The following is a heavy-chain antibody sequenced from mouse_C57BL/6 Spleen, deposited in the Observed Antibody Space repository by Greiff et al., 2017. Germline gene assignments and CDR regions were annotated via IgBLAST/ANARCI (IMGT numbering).Heavy chain of an antibody. CDR1: GYAFSSSW. Sequence: VKLMESGPELVKPGASVKISCKASGYAFSSSWMNWVKQRPGKGLEWIGRIYPGDGDTNYNGKFKGKATLTADKSSSTAYMQLSSLTSEDSAVYFCARGDGYPSFDYWGQGTTLTVSS. D-gene: IGHD2-3*01. V-gene: IGHV1-82*01. J-gene: IGHJ2*01. CDR3: ARGDGYPSFDY. CDR2: IYPGDGDT.